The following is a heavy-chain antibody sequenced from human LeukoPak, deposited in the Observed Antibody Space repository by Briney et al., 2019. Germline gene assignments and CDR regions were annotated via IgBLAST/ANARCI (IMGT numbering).Heavy chain of an antibody. CDR2: ISYSGGTT. Sequence: GGSLRLSCAASGFTFSSYAMSWVRQAPGKGLEWVSAISYSGGTTYYADSVRGRFTISRDNSKNTLYLQLSSLRAEDTAVYYCAKDLFAASGGLAGFDVWGQGTMVTVSS. CDR3: AKDLFAASGGLAGFDV. D-gene: IGHD2-15*01. CDR1: GFTFSSYA. V-gene: IGHV3-23*01. J-gene: IGHJ3*01.